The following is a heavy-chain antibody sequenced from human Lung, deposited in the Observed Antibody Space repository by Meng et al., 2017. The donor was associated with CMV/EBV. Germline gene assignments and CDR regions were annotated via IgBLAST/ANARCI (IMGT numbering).Heavy chain of an antibody. CDR2: INAGNGNT. Sequence: QVQLVRAGAGVKKPGASVKVSCKASGYSFTTHAMHWVRQAPGQRLEWMGWINAGNGNTKYSEKFQSRVTITRDTAASTAYMELSSLRSEDTAVYYCARTGCSSSSCYDYWGQGTLVTVSS. D-gene: IGHD2-2*01. J-gene: IGHJ4*02. CDR3: ARTGCSSSSCYDY. CDR1: GYSFTTHA. V-gene: IGHV1-3*01.